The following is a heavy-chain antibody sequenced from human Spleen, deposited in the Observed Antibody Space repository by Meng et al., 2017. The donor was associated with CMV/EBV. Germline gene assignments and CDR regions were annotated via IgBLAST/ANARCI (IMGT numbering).Heavy chain of an antibody. CDR1: GFTFSSYS. V-gene: IGHV3-21*01. D-gene: IGHD3-9*01. Sequence: GGSLRLSCAASGFTFSSYSMNWVRQAPGKGLEWVSSISSSSSYIYYADSVKGRFTISRDNAKNSLYLQMNSLRAEDTAVYYCAKDHYDILTGYCNYWGQGTLVTVSS. CDR2: ISSSSSYI. J-gene: IGHJ4*02. CDR3: AKDHYDILTGYCNY.